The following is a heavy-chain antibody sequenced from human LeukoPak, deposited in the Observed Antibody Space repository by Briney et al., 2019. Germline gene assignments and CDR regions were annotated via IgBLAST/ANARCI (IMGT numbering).Heavy chain of an antibody. CDR2: ISAYNGNT. CDR1: GYTFTSYG. V-gene: IGHV1-18*01. J-gene: IGHJ3*02. Sequence: ASVKVSCKASGYTFTSYGISWGRQAPGQGLEWRGWISAYNGNTNYAQKLQGRVTMTTDTSTSTAYMELRSLRSDDPAVYYCAKGSSRPPDAFAIWGHGTLVTVS. CDR3: AKGSSRPPDAFAI. D-gene: IGHD6-6*01.